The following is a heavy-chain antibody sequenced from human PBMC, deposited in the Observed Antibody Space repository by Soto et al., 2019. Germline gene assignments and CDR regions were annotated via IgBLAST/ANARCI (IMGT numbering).Heavy chain of an antibody. CDR3: ARGGGGGSCPDY. CDR2: INHGGVT. V-gene: IGHV4-34*01. Sequence: QVQLQQWGAGLLKPSETLSLTCVVYGGSLSGYYWSWIRQPPGKGLEWIGEINHGGVTNYHPSLKSRVTISVDTSKNQFSLKLASVTAADTAMYYCARGGGGGSCPDYWGQGTLVTVSS. J-gene: IGHJ4*02. D-gene: IGHD2-15*01. CDR1: GGSLSGYY.